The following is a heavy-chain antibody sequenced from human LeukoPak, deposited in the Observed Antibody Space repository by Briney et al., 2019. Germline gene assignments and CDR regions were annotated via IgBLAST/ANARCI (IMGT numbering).Heavy chain of an antibody. V-gene: IGHV1-46*01. CDR3: GGSLRFLVMDV. CDR2: INPSGDST. J-gene: IGHJ6*03. D-gene: IGHD3-3*01. Sequence: ASVKVFCKASRVIFTSYYMHWVRQAPGQGLEWMGIINPSGDSTSYAQKFQGRVTMTRDMSTSTVYMELSSLRSEDTAVYYCGGSLRFLVMDVWGKGTTVTVSS. CDR1: RVIFTSYY.